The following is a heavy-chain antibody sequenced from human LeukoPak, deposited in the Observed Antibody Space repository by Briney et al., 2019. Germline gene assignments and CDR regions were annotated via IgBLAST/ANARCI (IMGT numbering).Heavy chain of an antibody. CDR2: ISWNSGNI. V-gene: IGHV3-9*01. CDR3: KKNIGGNIVEDPPPMLPGGGVFNI. D-gene: IGHD2-15*01. CDR1: GFTFDDYA. Sequence: GGSLRLSRAASGFTFDDYAMHWVRQAPGKGLEWVSGISWNSGNIGYADSVKGRFTISRDDAKNSLYLQMNSLRAEDTALYYCKKNIGGNIVEDPPPMLPGGGVFNIGAKGKMATVFS. J-gene: IGHJ3*02.